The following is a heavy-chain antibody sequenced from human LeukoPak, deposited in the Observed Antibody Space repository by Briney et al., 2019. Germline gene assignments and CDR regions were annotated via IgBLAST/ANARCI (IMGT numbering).Heavy chain of an antibody. D-gene: IGHD6-13*01. CDR2: IYYSGST. CDR1: GGSISSTSHY. CDR3: AQYCNSCLTQPY. Sequence: KPSETLSLTCTVSGGSISSTSHYWGWIRQPPGMGLEWIGSIYYSGSTSLNPSLKSRVIISVDKSENQFSLRLSSVTAADSAVYYCAQYCNSCLTQPYWGQGTLVTVSS. J-gene: IGHJ4*02. V-gene: IGHV4-39*01.